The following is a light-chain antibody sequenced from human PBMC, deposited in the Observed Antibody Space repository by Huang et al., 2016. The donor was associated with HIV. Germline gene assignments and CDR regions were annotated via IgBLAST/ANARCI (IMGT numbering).Light chain of an antibody. V-gene: IGKV3-20*01. CDR3: QQYVTPPWT. J-gene: IGKJ1*01. CDR1: QSVSSNY. CDR2: GAS. Sequence: EIMLTQSPGTLSLSPGERTTLSCRASQSVSSNYLAWYQQKPGQAPRLLIYGASSRATGIPDRFSGSGSGTDFTLTISRLEPEDFAVYFCQQYVTPPWTFGQGTKVKSN.